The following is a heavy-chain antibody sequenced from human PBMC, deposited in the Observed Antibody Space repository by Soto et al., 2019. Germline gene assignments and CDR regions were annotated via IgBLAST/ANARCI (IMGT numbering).Heavy chain of an antibody. V-gene: IGHV1-69*12. Sequence: QVQLVQSGAEVKKPGSSVKVSCKASGGTFSSYAISWVRQAPGQGLEWMGGIIPIFGTANYAQKFQGRVTITEAESTRTAYMELSSLRSEDTAVYYCARAFQDTAMVTYWYFDLWGRGTLVTVSS. D-gene: IGHD5-18*01. CDR1: GGTFSSYA. CDR3: ARAFQDTAMVTYWYFDL. CDR2: IIPIFGTA. J-gene: IGHJ2*01.